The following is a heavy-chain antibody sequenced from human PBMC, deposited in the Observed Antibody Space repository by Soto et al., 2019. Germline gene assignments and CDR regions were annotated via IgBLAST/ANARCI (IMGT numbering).Heavy chain of an antibody. D-gene: IGHD2-21*01. J-gene: IGHJ5*02. V-gene: IGHV3-11*06. CDR2: ISPKGTYR. CDR1: GFTFSDYY. CDR3: SRGGGGGLFDL. Sequence: QVQLVEPGGGLVKPGGSLRLSCATSGFTFSDYYMSWIRQAPGKGLEFVSYISPKGTYRSYADSVKGRSTISRDNAKNSLYLQVNSLRAEDTAVYYCSRGGGGGLFDLWGQGTFVTVSS.